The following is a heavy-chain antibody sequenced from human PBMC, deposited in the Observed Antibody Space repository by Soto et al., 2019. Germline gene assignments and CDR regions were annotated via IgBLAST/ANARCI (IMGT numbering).Heavy chain of an antibody. CDR3: ARDLYKGGPGY. J-gene: IGHJ4*02. CDR1: GFTFSNAW. Sequence: GGSLRLSCAVSGFTFSNAWMSWVRQAPGKGLEWVAVISYDGSNKYYADSVKGRFTISRDNSKNTLYLQMNSLRAEDTAVYYCARDLYKGGPGYWGQGTLVTVSS. D-gene: IGHD3-10*01. V-gene: IGHV3-30*03. CDR2: ISYDGSNK.